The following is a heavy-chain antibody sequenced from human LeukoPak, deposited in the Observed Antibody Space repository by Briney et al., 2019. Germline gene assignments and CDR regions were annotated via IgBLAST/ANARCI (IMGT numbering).Heavy chain of an antibody. V-gene: IGHV4-30-4*01. CDR1: GGSISSGDYY. Sequence: PSQTPSLTCTVSGGSISSGDYYWSWIRQPPGKGLEWIGYIYYSGSTYYNPSLKSRVTISVDTSKNQLSLKLSSVTAADTAMYYCARHYGSGLDWFDPWGQGTLVTVSS. D-gene: IGHD3-10*01. CDR2: IYYSGST. CDR3: ARHYGSGLDWFDP. J-gene: IGHJ5*02.